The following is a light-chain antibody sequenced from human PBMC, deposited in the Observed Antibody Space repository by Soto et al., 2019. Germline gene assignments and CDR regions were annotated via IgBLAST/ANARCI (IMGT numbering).Light chain of an antibody. Sequence: ALTQPASVSGSPGQSITFSCTGSSDDIGNFNLVSWYQQYPGKAPKLILYEVNKRPLGVSDRFSGSKSGNTASLTISGLQAEDEADYHCCSYAGSRWVFGGGTKVTVL. J-gene: IGLJ3*02. CDR2: EVN. V-gene: IGLV2-23*02. CDR1: SDDIGNFNL. CDR3: CSYAGSRWV.